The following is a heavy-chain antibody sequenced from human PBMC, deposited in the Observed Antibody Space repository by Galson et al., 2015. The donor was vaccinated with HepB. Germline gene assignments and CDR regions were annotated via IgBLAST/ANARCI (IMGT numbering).Heavy chain of an antibody. J-gene: IGHJ5*02. Sequence: SVKVSCKASGGTFSSYAISWVRQAPGQGLEWMGGIIPIFGTANYAQKFQGRVTITADESTSTAYMELSSLRSEDTAVYYCARDHKDIVVVPAAAINWFDPWGQGTLVTVSS. D-gene: IGHD2-2*01. V-gene: IGHV1-69*13. CDR2: IIPIFGTA. CDR1: GGTFSSYA. CDR3: ARDHKDIVVVPAAAINWFDP.